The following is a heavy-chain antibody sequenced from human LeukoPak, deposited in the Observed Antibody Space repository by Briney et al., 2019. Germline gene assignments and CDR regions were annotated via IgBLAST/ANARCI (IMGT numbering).Heavy chain of an antibody. D-gene: IGHD3-10*01. CDR3: ARGYYGSGSLDDAFDI. J-gene: IGHJ3*02. CDR1: GFTFSSSG. CDR2: ISSSSSTI. V-gene: IGHV3-48*01. Sequence: PGGSLRLSCSVSGFTFSSSGMNWVRQAPGKGLEWVSYISSSSSTIYYADSVKGRFTISRDNAKNSLYLQVNSLRAEDTAVYYCARGYYGSGSLDDAFDIWGQGTMVTVSS.